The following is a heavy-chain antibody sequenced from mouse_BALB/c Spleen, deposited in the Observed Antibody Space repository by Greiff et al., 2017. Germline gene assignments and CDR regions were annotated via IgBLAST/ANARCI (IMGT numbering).Heavy chain of an antibody. CDR2: IDPSDSYT. CDR1: GYTFTSYW. Sequence: QVQLQQPGAELVKPGASVKMSCKASGYTFTSYWMHWVKQRPGQGLEWIGTIDPSDSYTSYNQKFKGKATLTVDTSSSTAYMQLSSLTSEDSAVYYCTRGDYDGADYWGQGTTLTVSS. V-gene: IGHV1S127*01. D-gene: IGHD2-4*01. J-gene: IGHJ2*01. CDR3: TRGDYDGADY.